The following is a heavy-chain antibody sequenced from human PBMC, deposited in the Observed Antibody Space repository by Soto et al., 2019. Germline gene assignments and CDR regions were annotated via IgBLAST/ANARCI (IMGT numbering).Heavy chain of an antibody. CDR3: ARSINYGLKS. J-gene: IGHJ5*02. CDR2: ISYDGSDT. CDR1: GFTFSSYS. V-gene: IGHV3-74*01. Sequence: HPGGSMRLSCAASGFTFSSYSMNWVRQAPGKGLVWVSRISYDGSDTTYAGSVKGRFTISRDNAKNTLYLQMNSLRDDDTAVYYCARSINYGLKSWGQGTLVTVSS. D-gene: IGHD3-10*01.